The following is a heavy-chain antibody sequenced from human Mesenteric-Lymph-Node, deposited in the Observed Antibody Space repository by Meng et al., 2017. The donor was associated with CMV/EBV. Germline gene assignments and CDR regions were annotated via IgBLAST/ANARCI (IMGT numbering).Heavy chain of an antibody. J-gene: IGHJ4*02. Sequence: GGSLRLSCAASGFAFYNYEMNWVRQAPGKGLEWVSYISGGGNSIYYADSVKGRFTISRDNSRNTLYLQMNSLRAEDTAVYYCARDSLGPSYWGQGTLVTVSS. CDR3: ARDSLGPSY. D-gene: IGHD7-27*01. CDR2: ISGGGNSI. V-gene: IGHV3-48*03. CDR1: GFAFYNYE.